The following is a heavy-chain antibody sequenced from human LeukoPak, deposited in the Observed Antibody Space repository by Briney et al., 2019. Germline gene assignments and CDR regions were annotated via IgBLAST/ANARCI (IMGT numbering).Heavy chain of an antibody. CDR3: ARDRSHYDFWSGCDY. D-gene: IGHD3-3*01. V-gene: IGHV1-2*02. Sequence: ASVKVSCKASGYTFTGYYMHWVRQAPGQGREWMGWINPNSGGTNYAQKFQGRVTMTRDTSISTAYMELSRLRSDDTAVYYCARDRSHYDFWSGCDYWGQGTLVTVSS. CDR2: INPNSGGT. CDR1: GYTFTGYY. J-gene: IGHJ4*02.